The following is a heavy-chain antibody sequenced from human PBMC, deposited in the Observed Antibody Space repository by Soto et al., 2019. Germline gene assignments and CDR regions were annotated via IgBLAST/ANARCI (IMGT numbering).Heavy chain of an antibody. CDR1: GFTFSTYA. CDR2: ISGSGGST. Sequence: EVQLLESGGGLVQPGGSLRLSCAASGFTFSTYAMSWVRQAPGKGLEWVAAISGSGGSTYYADSVKGRFTISRDNSKNTLYLQMTSLRAEDTAVYYCGWLELGDGLDYWGQGTLVTASS. V-gene: IGHV3-23*01. CDR3: GWLELGDGLDY. D-gene: IGHD1-7*01. J-gene: IGHJ4*02.